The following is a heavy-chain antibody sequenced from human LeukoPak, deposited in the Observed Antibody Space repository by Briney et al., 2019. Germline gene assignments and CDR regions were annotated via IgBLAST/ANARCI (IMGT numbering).Heavy chain of an antibody. D-gene: IGHD2-15*01. Sequence: SETLSLTCTVSGGSISSSTYYWGWIRQPPGKGLEWIGSMYYSGSTYYNPSLKSRVTISVDTSKNQFSLKLSSVTAADTAVCYCARHAGVVVVAATIDYWGQGTLVTVSS. CDR1: GGSISSSTYY. J-gene: IGHJ4*02. CDR2: MYYSGST. V-gene: IGHV4-39*01. CDR3: ARHAGVVVVAATIDY.